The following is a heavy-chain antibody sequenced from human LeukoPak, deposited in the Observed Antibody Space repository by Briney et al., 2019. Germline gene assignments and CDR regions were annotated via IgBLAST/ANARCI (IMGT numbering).Heavy chain of an antibody. D-gene: IGHD2-21*01. J-gene: IGHJ3*02. CDR2: INPNSGGT. V-gene: IGHV1-2*02. CDR3: ARDFAHVVVPEHDAFDI. Sequence: GASVKVSCKASGYTFTGYYMHWVRQAPGQGLEWMGWINPNSGGTNYAQKFQGRVTMTRDTSISTAYMELSRLRSDDTAVYYCARDFAHVVVPEHDAFDIWGQGTMVTVSS. CDR1: GYTFTGYY.